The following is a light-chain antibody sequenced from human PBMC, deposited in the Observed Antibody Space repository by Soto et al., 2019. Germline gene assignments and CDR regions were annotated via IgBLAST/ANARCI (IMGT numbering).Light chain of an antibody. CDR2: EAS. J-gene: IGKJ1*01. Sequence: EIVMTQSPATLSVSPGERATLSCRASQRLVGNLAWFQHKPGQAPRLLLCEASTRATGVPARFSGSGSRTDFTLTISRLEPEDFAVYYCQQYGSSGTFGQGTKVDIK. CDR1: QRLVGN. CDR3: QQYGSSGT. V-gene: IGKV3-15*01.